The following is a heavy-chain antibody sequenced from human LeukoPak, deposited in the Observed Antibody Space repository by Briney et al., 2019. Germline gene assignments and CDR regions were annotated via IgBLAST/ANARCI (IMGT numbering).Heavy chain of an antibody. D-gene: IGHD1-26*01. CDR2: IIPIFGTA. V-gene: IGHV1-69*05. Sequence: SVKVSSKASGGTFSSYAISWVRQAPGQGLEGMGRIIPIFGTANYAQKFQGRVTITTDESTSTAYMELSSLRSEDTAVYYCASYSGSSNFDYWGQGTLVTVSS. CDR3: ASYSGSSNFDY. J-gene: IGHJ4*02. CDR1: GGTFSSYA.